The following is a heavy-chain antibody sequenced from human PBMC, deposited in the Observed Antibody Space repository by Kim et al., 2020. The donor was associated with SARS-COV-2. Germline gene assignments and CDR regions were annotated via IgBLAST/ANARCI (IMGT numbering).Heavy chain of an antibody. V-gene: IGHV3-11*04. D-gene: IGHD3-10*01. CDR2: ISSSGSTI. CDR3: ARGEWYYYGSGSYNDAFDI. CDR1: GFTFSDYY. J-gene: IGHJ3*02. Sequence: GSLRLSCAASGFTFSDYYMSWIRQAPGKGLEWVSYISSSGSTIYYADSVKGRFTISRDNAKNSLYLQMNSLRAEDTAVYYCARGEWYYYGSGSYNDAFDIWGQGTMVTVSS.